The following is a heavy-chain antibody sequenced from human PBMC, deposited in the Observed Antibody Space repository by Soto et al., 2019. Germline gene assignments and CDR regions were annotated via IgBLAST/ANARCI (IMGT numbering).Heavy chain of an antibody. V-gene: IGHV1-18*01. CDR2: ISAYNGDT. CDR3: ARDLIAVRPGCLDP. D-gene: IGHD6-6*01. CDR1: GYTFTTYG. Sequence: ASVKVSCKASGYTFTTYGINWVRQAPGQGLEWMGWISAYNGDTNYAQSLQGRVTMTTDTSTSTAYMELRSLRYDDTAVYYCARDLIAVRPGCLDPWGQGTLVTVSS. J-gene: IGHJ5*02.